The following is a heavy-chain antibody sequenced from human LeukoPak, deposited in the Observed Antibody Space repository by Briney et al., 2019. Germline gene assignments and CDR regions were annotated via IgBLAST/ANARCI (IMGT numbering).Heavy chain of an antibody. V-gene: IGHV4-30-2*01. D-gene: IGHD2-2*02. CDR3: ARGLVVVPAAIPHWFDP. Sequence: SETLSLTCTVSGGSISSGGYYWSWIRQPPGRGLEWIGYIYHSGSTYYDPSLKSRVTISVDRSKNQFSLKLSSVTAADTAVYYCARGLVVVPAAIPHWFDPWGQGTLVTVPS. CDR2: IYHSGST. J-gene: IGHJ5*02. CDR1: GGSISSGGYY.